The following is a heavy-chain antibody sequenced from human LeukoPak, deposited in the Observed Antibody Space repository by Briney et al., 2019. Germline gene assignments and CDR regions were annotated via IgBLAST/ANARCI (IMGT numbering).Heavy chain of an antibody. CDR3: ATTISLRFLEWFGGY. J-gene: IGHJ4*02. D-gene: IGHD3-3*01. Sequence: ASVKVSCKASGFTFTSSAMQWVRQARGQRLEWIGWIVVGSGNTNYAQKFQERVTITRDMSTSTAYMELSSQRSEDTAVYYCATTISLRFLEWFGGYWGQGTLVTVSS. V-gene: IGHV1-58*02. CDR1: GFTFTSSA. CDR2: IVVGSGNT.